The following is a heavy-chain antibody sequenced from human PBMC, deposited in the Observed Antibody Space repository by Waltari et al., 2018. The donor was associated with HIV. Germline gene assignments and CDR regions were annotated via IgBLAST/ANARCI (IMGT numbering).Heavy chain of an antibody. CDR3: VTDAVAVPLDTAY. CDR2: IKSKNDGGTI. V-gene: IGHV3-15*01. CDR1: VLNLINAC. D-gene: IGHD2-21*01. J-gene: IGHJ4*02. Sequence: EVQLVASGGGVVNTGGPLRGSRPVPVLNLINACRRGVRQAPGKGLEWLGRIKSKNDGGTIDYAAPVKDRFTILRDDSKHTLYLEMSSLKIEDTGIYYCVTDAVAVPLDTAYWGQGTLVTVSS.